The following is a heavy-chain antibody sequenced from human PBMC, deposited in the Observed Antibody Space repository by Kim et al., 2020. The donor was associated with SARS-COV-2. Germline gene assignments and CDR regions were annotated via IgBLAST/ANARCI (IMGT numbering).Heavy chain of an antibody. CDR2: TYYRSKWYN. Sequence: SQTLSLTCAISGDSVSSNSAAWNWIRQSPSRGLEWLGRTYYRSKWYNDYAVSVKSRITINPDTSKNPFSLQLNSVTPEDTAVYYCARAVERFLEWSSHYYYYYMDVWGKGTTVTVSS. J-gene: IGHJ6*03. D-gene: IGHD3-3*01. CDR1: GDSVSSNSAA. CDR3: ARAVERFLEWSSHYYYYYMDV. V-gene: IGHV6-1*01.